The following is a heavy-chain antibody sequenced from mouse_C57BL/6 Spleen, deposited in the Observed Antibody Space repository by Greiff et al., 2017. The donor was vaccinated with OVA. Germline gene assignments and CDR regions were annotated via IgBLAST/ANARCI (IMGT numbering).Heavy chain of an antibody. CDR2: INPNNGGT. D-gene: IGHD1-1*01. CDR1: GYTFTDYN. J-gene: IGHJ4*01. Sequence: EVQLQQSGPELVKPGASVKIPCKASGYTFTDYNMDWVKQSHGKSLEWIGDINPNNGGTIYNQKFKGKATLTVDKSSSTAYMELRSLTSEDTAVYYCARGIYYYGSSYVRYAMDYWGQGTSVTVSS. CDR3: ARGIYYYGSSYVRYAMDY. V-gene: IGHV1-18*01.